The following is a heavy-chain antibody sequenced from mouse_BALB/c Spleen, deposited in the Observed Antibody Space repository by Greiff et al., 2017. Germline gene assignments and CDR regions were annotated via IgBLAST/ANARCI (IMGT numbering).Heavy chain of an antibody. CDR1: GYSITSDYA. D-gene: IGHD2-10*01. J-gene: IGHJ1*01. CDR3: ARRSYYGKGWYFDV. V-gene: IGHV3-2*02. CDR2: ISYSGST. Sequence: EVKLEESGPGLVKPSQSLSLTCTVTGYSITSDYAWNWIRQFPGNKLEWMGYISYSGSTSYNPSLKSRISITRDTSKNQFFLQLNSVTTEDTATYYCARRSYYGKGWYFDVWGAGTTVTVSS.